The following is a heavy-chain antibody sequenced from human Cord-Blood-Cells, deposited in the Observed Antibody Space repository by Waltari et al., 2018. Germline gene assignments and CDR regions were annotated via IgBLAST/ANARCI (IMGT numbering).Heavy chain of an antibody. Sequence: QVQLVQSGAEVKQPGSSVKVSCKASGGTFSSYAISWVRQAPGQGLEWRGGIIPILWTANYAQEFQGRVTIPADESTSTAYMELSSLRSEDTAVYYCASAERYSYGYRAFDIWGQGTMVTVSS. V-gene: IGHV1-69*01. CDR2: IIPILWTA. D-gene: IGHD5-18*01. CDR3: ASAERYSYGYRAFDI. CDR1: GGTFSSYA. J-gene: IGHJ3*02.